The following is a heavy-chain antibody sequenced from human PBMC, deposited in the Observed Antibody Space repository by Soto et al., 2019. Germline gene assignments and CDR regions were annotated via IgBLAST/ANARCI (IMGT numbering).Heavy chain of an antibody. V-gene: IGHV4-39*01. CDR3: ARPQGGYFDY. D-gene: IGHD3-16*01. Sequence: SETLSLTCTVSGGSISSSSYYWGWIRQPPGKGLEWIGSIYYSGSTYYNPSLKSRVTISVDTSKNQFSLKLSSVTAADTAVYYCARPQGGYFDYWGQGTLVTVSS. CDR2: IYYSGST. J-gene: IGHJ4*02. CDR1: GGSISSSSYY.